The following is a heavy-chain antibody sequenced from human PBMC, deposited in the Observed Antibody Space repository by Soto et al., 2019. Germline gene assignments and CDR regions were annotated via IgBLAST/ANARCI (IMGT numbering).Heavy chain of an antibody. D-gene: IGHD3-16*01. CDR2: IIPIFGTS. CDR1: RGTFTNYT. V-gene: IGHV1-69*12. Sequence: QVQLVQSGAEVKKPGSSVKVSCKASRGTFTNYTISWVRQAPGQGLEWMGGIIPIFGTSYYAQKFQGRVTVAADESPTTAYMELSSLRSEDTAVYYCATEGASEMIRWFDSWGQGTLVTVSS. CDR3: ATEGASEMIRWFDS. J-gene: IGHJ5*01.